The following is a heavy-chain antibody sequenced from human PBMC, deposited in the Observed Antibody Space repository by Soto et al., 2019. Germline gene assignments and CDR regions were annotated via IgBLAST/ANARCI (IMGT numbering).Heavy chain of an antibody. CDR3: AREGALMVAATTAFGY. Sequence: QVQLVQSGAEVKKPGSSVKVSCKASGGTFSSYAISWVRQAPGQGLEWMGGIIPIFGTANYAQKFKCRVTITEDESTSTAYMELSSLRSEDTAVYDCAREGALMVAATTAFGYWGQGTLVTVSS. V-gene: IGHV1-69*01. D-gene: IGHD2-15*01. CDR2: IIPIFGTA. J-gene: IGHJ4*02. CDR1: GGTFSSYA.